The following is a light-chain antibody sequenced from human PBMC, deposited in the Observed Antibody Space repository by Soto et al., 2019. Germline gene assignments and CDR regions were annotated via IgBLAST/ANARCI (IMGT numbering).Light chain of an antibody. J-gene: IGKJ1*01. CDR1: QSVSSN. Sequence: EIVMTQSPATLSVSPGARATLSCRASQSVSSNLAWYQQKPGQAPRLLIYGASTRATGIPASFSGSGSGTEFTLTISSLQSEDFAVYYCQQYNNWPRTFGQGTKVEIK. CDR3: QQYNNWPRT. CDR2: GAS. V-gene: IGKV3-15*01.